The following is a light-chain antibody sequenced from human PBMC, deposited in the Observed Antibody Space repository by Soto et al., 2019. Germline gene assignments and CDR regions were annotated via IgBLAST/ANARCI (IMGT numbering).Light chain of an antibody. CDR2: GAS. CDR1: QSVSSSY. V-gene: IGKV3-20*01. CDR3: QQYGSSPPALT. J-gene: IGKJ4*01. Sequence: EIVSTQSPGALALSPGERATLSCRASQSVSSSYLAWYQQKPGQAPRLLIYGASSRATGIPDRFSGSGSGTDFTLTISRLEPEDFAVYYCQQYGSSPPALTFGGGTKVDI.